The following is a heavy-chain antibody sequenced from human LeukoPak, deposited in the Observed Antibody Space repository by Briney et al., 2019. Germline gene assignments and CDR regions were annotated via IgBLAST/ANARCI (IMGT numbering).Heavy chain of an antibody. CDR3: ARERAQWFGELSNWSDP. CDR2: IYYSGST. D-gene: IGHD3-10*01. J-gene: IGHJ5*02. CDR1: GGSVSSGSYY. Sequence: PSETLSLTCTVSGGSVSSGSYYWSWIRQPPGKGLEWIGYIYYSGSTNYNPSLKSRVTISVDTSKNQFSLKLSSVTAADTAVYYCARERAQWFGELSNWSDPWGQGTLVTVSS. V-gene: IGHV4-61*01.